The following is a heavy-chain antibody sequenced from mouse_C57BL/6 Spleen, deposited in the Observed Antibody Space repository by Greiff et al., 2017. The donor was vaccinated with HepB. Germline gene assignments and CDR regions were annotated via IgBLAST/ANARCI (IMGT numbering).Heavy chain of an antibody. CDR1: GYSITSGYD. Sequence: DVKLQESGPGMVKPSQSLSLTCTVTGYSITSGYDWHWIRHFPGNKLEWIGYISYSGSTNYNPSLKSRISITHDTSKNHFFLKLNSVTTEDTATYYCARDLGRGSFAYWGQGTLVTVSA. J-gene: IGHJ3*01. D-gene: IGHD4-1*01. CDR2: ISYSGST. CDR3: ARDLGRGSFAY. V-gene: IGHV3-1*01.